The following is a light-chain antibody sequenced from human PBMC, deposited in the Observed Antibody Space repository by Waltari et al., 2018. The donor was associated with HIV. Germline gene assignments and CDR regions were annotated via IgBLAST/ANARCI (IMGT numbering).Light chain of an antibody. V-gene: IGLV2-14*01. J-gene: IGLJ1*01. CDR2: EVS. CDR3: NSYTSSSPPYV. Sequence: QSALTQSASVSGSPGQSITISCTGTSSDVGGYNYVSWYQQHPGKAPKLMIYEVSNRPSGVSNRFSGSKSGNTASLTISGLQAEDEADYYCNSYTSSSPPYVFGTGTKVTVL. CDR1: SSDVGGYNY.